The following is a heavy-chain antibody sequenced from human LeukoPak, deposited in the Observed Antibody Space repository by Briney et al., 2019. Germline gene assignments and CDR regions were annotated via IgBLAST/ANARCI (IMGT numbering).Heavy chain of an antibody. CDR2: ISGSGGST. J-gene: IGHJ4*02. CDR3: AKDTGYYGSGSYFFDY. D-gene: IGHD3-10*01. Sequence: GGSLRLSCAASGFTFSSYAMSWVRQAPGKGLEWVSAISGSGGSTYYADSVKGRFTISRDNSKNTLYLQMNRLRAEDTAVYYCAKDTGYYGSGSYFFDYWGQGTLVTVSS. CDR1: GFTFSSYA. V-gene: IGHV3-23*01.